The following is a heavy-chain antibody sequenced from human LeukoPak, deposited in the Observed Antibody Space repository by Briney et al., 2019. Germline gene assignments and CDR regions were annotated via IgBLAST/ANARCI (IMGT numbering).Heavy chain of an antibody. CDR3: ARDRTIGVGGTEFDS. D-gene: IGHD6-13*01. Sequence: GRSLRLSCAASGFTFSNYDMHWVRQAPGKGLGWVAVIWFDGSNKFYADSVKGRFTVSRDNAENSLYLQMNSLRAEDTAVYYCARDRTIGVGGTEFDSWGQGTLVTVSS. V-gene: IGHV3-33*01. CDR1: GFTFSNYD. J-gene: IGHJ4*02. CDR2: IWFDGSNK.